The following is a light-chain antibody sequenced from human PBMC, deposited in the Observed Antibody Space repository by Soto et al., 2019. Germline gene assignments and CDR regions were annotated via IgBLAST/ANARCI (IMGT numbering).Light chain of an antibody. CDR3: QQYNNWLRT. J-gene: IGKJ1*01. V-gene: IGKV3D-15*01. CDR2: VAS. Sequence: EVVMTQSPATLSVSPGERVSLPCRASQSISRNFAWYQQKPGQAPSLLIYVASTRATGVPARFSGSGSGTVFNLTSSGLQSEYVADYFCQQYNNWLRTFGQGTKVEIK. CDR1: QSISRN.